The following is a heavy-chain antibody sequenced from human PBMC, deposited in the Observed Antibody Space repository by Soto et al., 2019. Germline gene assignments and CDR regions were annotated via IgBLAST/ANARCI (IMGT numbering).Heavy chain of an antibody. D-gene: IGHD2-8*01. Sequence: SETLSLTCAVYGGSFSGYYWSWIRQPPGKGLEWIGYIYYSGSTNYNPSLKSRVTISVDTSKNQFSLKLSSVTAADTAMYYCARHASDPWDYCTNGVCYRGLWFDPWGQGTLVTVSS. CDR3: ARHASDPWDYCTNGVCYRGLWFDP. V-gene: IGHV4-59*08. CDR1: GGSFSGYY. J-gene: IGHJ5*02. CDR2: IYYSGST.